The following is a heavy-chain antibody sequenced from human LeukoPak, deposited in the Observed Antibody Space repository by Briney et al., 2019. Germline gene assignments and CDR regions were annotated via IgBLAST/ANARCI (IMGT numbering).Heavy chain of an antibody. CDR3: AKGEIRGARSYFDY. CDR1: GFTFSSYG. V-gene: IGHV3-30*02. Sequence: GGSLRLSCAASGFTFSSYGMHWVRQAPGKGLEWVAFIRYDGSNKYYADSVKGRFTISRDNSKNTLYLQMNSLRAEDTAVYYCAKGEIRGARSYFDYWGQGTLVTVSS. D-gene: IGHD1-26*01. J-gene: IGHJ4*02. CDR2: IRYDGSNK.